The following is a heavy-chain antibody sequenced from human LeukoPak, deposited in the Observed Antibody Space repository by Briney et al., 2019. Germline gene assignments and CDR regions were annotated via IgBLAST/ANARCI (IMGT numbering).Heavy chain of an antibody. V-gene: IGHV1-18*01. J-gene: IGHJ6*02. CDR1: GYTFTSYG. CDR2: ISAYNGNT. D-gene: IGHD3-22*01. Sequence: ASVKVSCKASGYTFTSYGISWVRQAPGQGLEWMGWISAYNGNTNYAQKLQGRVTMTTDTSTSTAYMELRSLRSDDTAVYYCARFGYDSSGYYDDCYYGMDVWGQGTTVTVSS. CDR3: ARFGYDSSGYYDDCYYGMDV.